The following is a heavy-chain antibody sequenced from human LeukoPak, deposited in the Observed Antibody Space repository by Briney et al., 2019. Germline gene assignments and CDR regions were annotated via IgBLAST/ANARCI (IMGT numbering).Heavy chain of an antibody. CDR3: ARGPGTTD. J-gene: IGHJ4*02. Sequence: PSETLSLTCAVYGGSFSGYYWSSIRQPPGKGLEWIGEINHSGSTNYNPSLKSRVTISVDTSKNQFSLKLSSVTAADTAVYYCARGPGTTDWGQGTLVTVSS. V-gene: IGHV4-34*01. D-gene: IGHD1-7*01. CDR2: INHSGST. CDR1: GGSFSGYY.